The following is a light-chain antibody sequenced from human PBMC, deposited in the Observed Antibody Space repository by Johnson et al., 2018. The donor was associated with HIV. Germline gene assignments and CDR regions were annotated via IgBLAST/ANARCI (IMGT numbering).Light chain of an antibody. V-gene: IGLV1-51*01. J-gene: IGLJ1*01. CDR2: DND. CDR3: GTWDSSLSAHYV. Sequence: QSVLSQPPSVSAAPGQKVTISCSGSSSNIGNNYVSWYQQLPGTGPKLLIYDNDKRPSGIPDRFSGSKSGTSATLGITGLQTGAEADYYCGTWDSSLSAHYVFGTGTKVPVL. CDR1: SSNIGNNY.